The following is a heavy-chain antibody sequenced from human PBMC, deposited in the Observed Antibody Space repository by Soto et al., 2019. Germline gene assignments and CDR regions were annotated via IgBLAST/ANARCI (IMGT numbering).Heavy chain of an antibody. J-gene: IGHJ4*02. CDR1: GGSFSGYY. D-gene: IGHD3-22*01. CDR2: INHSGST. CDR3: ARINYYDSSGYNDY. Sequence: QVQLQQWGAGLLKPSETLSLTCAVYGGSFSGYYWSWIRQPPGKGLEWIGEINHSGSTNYNPSLKSRVTISVYTSKNQFSLKLSSVTAADTAVYYCARINYYDSSGYNDYWGQGTLVTVSS. V-gene: IGHV4-34*01.